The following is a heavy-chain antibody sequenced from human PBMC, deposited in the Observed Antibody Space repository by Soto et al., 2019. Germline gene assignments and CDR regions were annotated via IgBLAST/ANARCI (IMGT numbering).Heavy chain of an antibody. V-gene: IGHV1-69*06. CDR2: IIPIFGTA. J-gene: IGHJ4*02. CDR1: GGTFSSYA. CDR3: AGGNSGYDPYYFDY. D-gene: IGHD5-12*01. Sequence: GASVKVSCKASGGTFSSYAISWVRQAPGQGLEWMGGIIPIFGTANYAQKFQGRVTITADKSTSTAYMELSSLRSEAQAVYYRAGGNSGYDPYYFDYWGQGTLVTVSS.